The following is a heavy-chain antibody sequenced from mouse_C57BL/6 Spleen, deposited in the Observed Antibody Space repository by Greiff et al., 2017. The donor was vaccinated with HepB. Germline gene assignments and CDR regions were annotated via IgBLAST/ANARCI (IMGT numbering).Heavy chain of an antibody. J-gene: IGHJ2*01. CDR2: INPSSGYT. Sequence: QVQLKESGAELAKPGASVKLSCKASGYTFTSYWMHWVKQRPGQGLEWIGYINPSSGYTKYNQKFKDKATLTADKSSSTAYMQLSSLTYEDSAVYYCARSLGTTVGYFDYWGQGTTLTVSS. CDR3: ARSLGTTVGYFDY. D-gene: IGHD1-1*01. CDR1: GYTFTSYW. V-gene: IGHV1-7*01.